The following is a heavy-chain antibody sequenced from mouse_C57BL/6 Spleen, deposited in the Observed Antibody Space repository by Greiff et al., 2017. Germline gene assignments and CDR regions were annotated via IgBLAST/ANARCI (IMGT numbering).Heavy chain of an antibody. CDR3: AIRGGNYDYAMDD. CDR1: GYTFTSYW. V-gene: IGHV1-61*01. D-gene: IGHD2-1*01. CDR2: IYPSDSET. Sequence: VKLQQPGAELVRPGSSVKLSCEASGYTFTSYWMDWVQQRPGQGLEWIGNIYPSDSETHYNQKFKDKATLTVNKSSSTAYMQLSRLTSEDSAVYYCAIRGGNYDYAMDDRGQGASVTVSS. J-gene: IGHJ4*01.